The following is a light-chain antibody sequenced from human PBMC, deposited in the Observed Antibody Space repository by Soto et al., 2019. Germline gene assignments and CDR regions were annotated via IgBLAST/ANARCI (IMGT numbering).Light chain of an antibody. Sequence: DIQMTQSPSSLSASVGDRVTITCRASQSISWYLNWYQQKPGKAPKLLISAASSLQSGVPSRFSGSGSGTDFTLTISSLQPEDFATYYCQQSYSTPQNTFGQGTKLEIK. CDR3: QQSYSTPQNT. CDR1: QSISWY. J-gene: IGKJ2*01. V-gene: IGKV1-39*01. CDR2: AAS.